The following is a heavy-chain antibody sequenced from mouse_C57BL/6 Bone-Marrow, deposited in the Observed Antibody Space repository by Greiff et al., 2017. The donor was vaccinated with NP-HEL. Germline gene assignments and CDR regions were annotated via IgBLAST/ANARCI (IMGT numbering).Heavy chain of an antibody. J-gene: IGHJ2*01. D-gene: IGHD1-1*01. Sequence: EVKLVESGGGLVKPGGSLKLSCAASGFTFSSYAMSWVRQTPEKRLEWVATISDGGSYTYYPDNVKGRFTISRDNAKNNLYLQMSHLKSEDTAMYYCARERGYYYGSSPYYFDYWGQGTTLTVSS. CDR2: ISDGGSYT. V-gene: IGHV5-4*01. CDR1: GFTFSSYA. CDR3: ARERGYYYGSSPYYFDY.